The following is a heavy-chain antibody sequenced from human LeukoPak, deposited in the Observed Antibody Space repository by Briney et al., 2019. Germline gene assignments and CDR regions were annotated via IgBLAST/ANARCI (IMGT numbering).Heavy chain of an antibody. D-gene: IGHD2/OR15-2a*01. CDR2: IYYSGST. CDR3: ARQYSSPDTFPMDV. J-gene: IGHJ6*02. V-gene: IGHV4-61*08. Sequence: SETLSLTCTVSGGSISSGGYYWSWIRQPPGKGLEWIGYIYYSGSTNYNPSLKSRVTISVDTSKNQFSLKLSSVTAADTAVYYCARQYSSPDTFPMDVWGQGTTVTVSS. CDR1: GGSISSGGYY.